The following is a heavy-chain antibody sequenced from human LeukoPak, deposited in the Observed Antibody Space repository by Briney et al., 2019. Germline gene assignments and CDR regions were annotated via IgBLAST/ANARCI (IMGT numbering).Heavy chain of an antibody. CDR2: ISSSGSTI. D-gene: IGHD6-19*01. J-gene: IGHJ4*02. CDR1: GFTFSDYY. V-gene: IGHV3-11*04. CDR3: ARDQGIAVAGTSDYFDY. Sequence: GGSXRLSCAASGFTFSDYYMSWIXQAPGKGLEWXSYISSSGSTIYYADSVKGRFTISRDNAKNSLYLQMNSLRAEDTAMYYCARDQGIAVAGTSDYFDYWGQGTLVTVSS.